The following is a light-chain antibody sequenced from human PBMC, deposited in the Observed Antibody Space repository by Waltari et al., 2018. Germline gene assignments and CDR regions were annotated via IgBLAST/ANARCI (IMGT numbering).Light chain of an antibody. CDR2: AAS. Sequence: DIQMTQSPSSLSASVGDRVTITCRASQSIRSYLNWYQQKPGKAPKLLIYAASTLPSGVPARFSGSGSGTDCTLTNSSLQPEDVGTYYCQQSYRTPRSFGQGTKLEI. J-gene: IGKJ2*01. CDR3: QQSYRTPRS. V-gene: IGKV1-39*01. CDR1: QSIRSY.